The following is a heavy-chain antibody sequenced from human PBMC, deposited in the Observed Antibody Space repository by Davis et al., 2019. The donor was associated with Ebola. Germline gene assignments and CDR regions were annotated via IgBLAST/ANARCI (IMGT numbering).Heavy chain of an antibody. CDR1: GGSINNYF. V-gene: IGHV4-59*08. D-gene: IGHD3-22*01. J-gene: IGHJ4*02. CDR2: INYPEST. CDR3: ASFITYNYDGTIYSSPYYFDS. Sequence: GSLRLSCTVSGGSINNYFWSWIRQPPGKGLEWIGNINYPESTDSSPSFKSRVTISVHTSKNQFSLTLRSVTAGDTAVYYCASFITYNYDGTIYSSPYYFDSWGQGTLVTVSS.